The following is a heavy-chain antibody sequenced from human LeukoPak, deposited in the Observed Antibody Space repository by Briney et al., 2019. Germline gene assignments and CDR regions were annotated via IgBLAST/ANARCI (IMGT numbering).Heavy chain of an antibody. CDR3: ARVRYYYDSSGYYPYYFDY. CDR1: GGSISSYY. V-gene: IGHV4-59*01. D-gene: IGHD3-22*01. J-gene: IGHJ4*02. CDR2: IYYSGST. Sequence: SETLSLICTVSGGSISSYYWSWIRQPPGKGLEWIGYIYYSGSTNYNPSLKSRVTISVDTSKNQFSLKLSSVTAADTALYSCARVRYYYDSSGYYPYYFDYWGQGTLVTVSS.